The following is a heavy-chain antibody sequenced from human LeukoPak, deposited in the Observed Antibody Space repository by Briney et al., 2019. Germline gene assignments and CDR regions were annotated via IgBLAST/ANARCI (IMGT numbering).Heavy chain of an antibody. CDR2: IIPIFGTA. V-gene: IGHV1-69*13. J-gene: IGHJ6*02. Sequence: GASVKVSCKASGGTFSSYAISWVRQAPGQGLEWMGGIIPIFGTANYAQKFQGRVTITADESTSTAYMELSSLRSEDTAVYYCATGGNSDYYYYGTDVWGQGTTVTVSS. CDR1: GGTFSSYA. CDR3: ATGGNSDYYYYGTDV. D-gene: IGHD4-23*01.